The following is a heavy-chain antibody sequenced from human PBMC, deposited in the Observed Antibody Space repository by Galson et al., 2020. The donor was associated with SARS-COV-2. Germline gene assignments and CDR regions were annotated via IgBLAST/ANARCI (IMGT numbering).Heavy chain of an antibody. Sequence: SETLSLTCTVSGYSISSGYSWGWIRKPPGKGLEWIGSIYHSGSTYYNPSLKSRVTISVDTSKNQFSLKLSSVTAADTAVYYCARERRLLRRDWYFDLWGRGTLVTVSS. CDR2: IYHSGST. V-gene: IGHV4-38-2*02. CDR1: GYSISSGYS. J-gene: IGHJ2*01. CDR3: ARERRLLRRDWYFDL. D-gene: IGHD3-22*01.